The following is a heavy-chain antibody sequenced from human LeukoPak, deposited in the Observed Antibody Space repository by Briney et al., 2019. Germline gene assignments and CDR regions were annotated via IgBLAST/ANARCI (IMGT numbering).Heavy chain of an antibody. Sequence: GGSLRLSCAASGFTFSNAWMSWVRQAPGKGLEWVGRIKSKTDGGTTDYAAPVKGRFTISRDDSKNTLYLQMNSLKTEDTAVYYCTTNILTGYYDFDYWGQGTLVTVSS. D-gene: IGHD3-9*01. J-gene: IGHJ4*02. CDR3: TTNILTGYYDFDY. CDR2: IKSKTDGGTT. CDR1: GFTFSNAW. V-gene: IGHV3-15*01.